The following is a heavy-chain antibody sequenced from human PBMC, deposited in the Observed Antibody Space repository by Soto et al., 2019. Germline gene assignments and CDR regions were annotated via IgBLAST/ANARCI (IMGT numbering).Heavy chain of an antibody. J-gene: IGHJ6*02. CDR1: GYTFTNYD. CDR3: ARGYYCGSGRPTPGGMDV. V-gene: IGHV1-18*01. Sequence: QVHLVQSGAEVKKPGASVKVSCKASGYTFTNYDINWVRQAPGQGLEWMGWISTYTGNTNYAQKLQGRVTMTTDTSTSTADRELRSLRSDDTAVYYCARGYYCGSGRPTPGGMDVWGQGTPVTVSS. D-gene: IGHD3-10*01. CDR2: ISTYTGNT.